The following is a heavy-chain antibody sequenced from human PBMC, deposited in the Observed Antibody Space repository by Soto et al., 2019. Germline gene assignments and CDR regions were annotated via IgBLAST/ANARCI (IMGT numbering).Heavy chain of an antibody. D-gene: IGHD2-2*01. J-gene: IGHJ6*03. Sequence: PGGSLRLSCAASGFTFSSYGMHWVRQAPGKGLEWVAVIWYDGSNKYYADSVKGRFTISRDNSKNTLYLQMNSLRAEDTAVYYCARDSLDIVVVPAATLGEYYYYMDVWGKGTTVTVSS. CDR1: GFTFSSYG. V-gene: IGHV3-33*01. CDR3: ARDSLDIVVVPAATLGEYYYYMDV. CDR2: IWYDGSNK.